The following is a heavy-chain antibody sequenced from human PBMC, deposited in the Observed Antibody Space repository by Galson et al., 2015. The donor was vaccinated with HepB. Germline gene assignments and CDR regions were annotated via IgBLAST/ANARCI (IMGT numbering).Heavy chain of an antibody. CDR1: GFTFSSYW. CDR2: IKQDGSEK. V-gene: IGHV3-7*01. Sequence: SLRLSCAASGFTFSSYWMSWVRQAPGKGLEWVANIKQDGSEKYYVDSVKGRFTISRDNAKNSLYLQMNTLRAEDTAVYYCARVAWFRELSADYWGQGTLVTVSS. D-gene: IGHD3-10*01. J-gene: IGHJ4*02. CDR3: ARVAWFRELSADY.